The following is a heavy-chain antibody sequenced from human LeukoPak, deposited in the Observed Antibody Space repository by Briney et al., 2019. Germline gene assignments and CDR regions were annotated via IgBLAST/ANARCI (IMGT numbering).Heavy chain of an antibody. CDR2: IWYDGSNK. D-gene: IGHD6-19*01. Sequence: GGSLRLSCAASGYTFRSYGMHWVRQAPGMGLEWVAVIWYDGSNKYYADSVKGRFTISRDNSKNTLYLQMTSLRAEDTAVYYCARDDVAVTGALDFWGQGTLVTVSS. CDR3: ARDDVAVTGALDF. V-gene: IGHV3-33*01. J-gene: IGHJ4*02. CDR1: GYTFRSYG.